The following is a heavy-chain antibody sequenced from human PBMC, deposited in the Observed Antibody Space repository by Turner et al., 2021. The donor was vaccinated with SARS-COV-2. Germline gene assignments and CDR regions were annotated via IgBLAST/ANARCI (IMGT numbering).Heavy chain of an antibody. CDR3: ATIAAAGIAVYHYYGMDV. D-gene: IGHD6-13*01. CDR1: GFPVSSNY. J-gene: IGHJ6*02. CDR2: ITRSSSYI. Sequence: EVQLVVSGGGLLQPGGSLRLSCAASGFPVSSNYMSWVRQAPGKGLEWVSSITRSSSYIYYADSVKGRFTISRDNAKNSLYLQMNSLRAEDTAVYYCATIAAAGIAVYHYYGMDVWGQGTTVTVSS. V-gene: IGHV3-21*01.